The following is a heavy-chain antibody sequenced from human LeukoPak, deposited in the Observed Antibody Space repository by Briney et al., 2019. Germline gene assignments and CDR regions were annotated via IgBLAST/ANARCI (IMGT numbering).Heavy chain of an antibody. V-gene: IGHV4-59*08. CDR1: GASISSYY. CDR3: ARQYCGSSGCSPHFDY. J-gene: IGHJ4*02. D-gene: IGHD2-2*01. Sequence: PSETLSLTCTVSGASISSYYWSWIRQPPGKGLEWIGYIYSSGNTNYNPSLKSRVTISLDTPKNHFSLRLSSVTAADTAVYHCARQYCGSSGCSPHFDYWGQGTLVTVSS. CDR2: IYSSGNT.